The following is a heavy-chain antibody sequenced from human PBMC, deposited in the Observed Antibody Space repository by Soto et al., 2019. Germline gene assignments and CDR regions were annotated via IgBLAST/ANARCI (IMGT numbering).Heavy chain of an antibody. Sequence: QITLKESGPTLVKPTQTLTLTCTFSGFSLSTSGVGVGCIRQPPGKALEWLALIYWDDDNRYSPSLKSRLTITMDTSKIQVVLTMTNMDPVDTATYYWSQEIGDSGYGDALDIWGQGTMVTVSS. CDR3: SQEIGDSGYGDALDI. J-gene: IGHJ3*02. CDR2: IYWDDDN. D-gene: IGHD5-12*01. CDR1: GFSLSTSGVG. V-gene: IGHV2-5*02.